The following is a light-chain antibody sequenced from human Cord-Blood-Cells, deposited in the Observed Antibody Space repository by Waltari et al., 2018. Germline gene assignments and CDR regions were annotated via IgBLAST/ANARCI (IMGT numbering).Light chain of an antibody. CDR2: AAS. Sequence: SASVGDRVTITCRASQGISNYLAWYQQKPGKVPKLLIYAASTLQSGVPSRFSGSGSRTDFTLTISSLQPEDVATYYCQKYNSAPRTFGQGTKVEIK. J-gene: IGKJ1*01. CDR3: QKYNSAPRT. CDR1: QGISNY. V-gene: IGKV1-27*01.